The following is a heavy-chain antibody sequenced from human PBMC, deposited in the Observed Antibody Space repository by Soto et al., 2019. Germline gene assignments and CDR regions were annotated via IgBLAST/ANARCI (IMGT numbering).Heavy chain of an antibody. J-gene: IGHJ6*02. Sequence: QVQLVQSGAEVKKPGASVKVSCTASGYTFIDYYMHWVRQAPGQGLEWMGWINPSSGGTHYAQKLQGRVAMTRDTSISKVYMELSRLTSDDTAMYYCARERGYDCNASYCYALSGRDVWGQGTRVTGSS. D-gene: IGHD3-22*01. V-gene: IGHV1-2*02. CDR3: ARERGYDCNASYCYALSGRDV. CDR1: GYTFIDYY. CDR2: INPSSGGT.